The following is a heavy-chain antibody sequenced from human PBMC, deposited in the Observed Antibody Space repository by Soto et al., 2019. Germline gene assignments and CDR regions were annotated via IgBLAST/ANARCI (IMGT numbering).Heavy chain of an antibody. J-gene: IGHJ6*02. Sequence: GGSLRLSCAASGFTFSSHSMNWVRQAPGKGLEWVSSISISSTYIYYADSLKGRFTISRDDAKNSLYLQMNSLRAEDTAVYYCARARYGSSWSHYYYGMDVWGQGTTVTVSS. V-gene: IGHV3-21*01. CDR1: GFTFSSHS. CDR2: ISISSTYI. D-gene: IGHD6-13*01. CDR3: ARARYGSSWSHYYYGMDV.